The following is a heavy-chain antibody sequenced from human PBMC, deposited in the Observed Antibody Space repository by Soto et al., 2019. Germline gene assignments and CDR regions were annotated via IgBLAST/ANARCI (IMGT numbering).Heavy chain of an antibody. Sequence: QVQLVQSGAEVKKPGASVKVSCKASGYTFTGYYMHWVRQAPGQGLEWMGWINPNSGGTNYAQKFQGRVTRTRYTSISTAYMELSRLRSDDTAVYYCARVGAGRYYISYSYGMDVWGQGTTVTVSS. D-gene: IGHD3-10*01. V-gene: IGHV1-2*02. J-gene: IGHJ6*02. CDR3: ARVGAGRYYISYSYGMDV. CDR2: INPNSGGT. CDR1: GYTFTGYY.